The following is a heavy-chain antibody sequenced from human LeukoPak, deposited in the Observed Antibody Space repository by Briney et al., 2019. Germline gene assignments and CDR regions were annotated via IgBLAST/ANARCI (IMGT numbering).Heavy chain of an antibody. CDR1: GLTVSSNY. V-gene: IGHV3-53*01. CDR2: IYSGGNT. Sequence: GGSLRLSCAASGLTVSSNYMSWVRQPPGKGLEWVSVIYSGGNTFYADSVKGRFTISRDNSKNTLYLQMNSLRAEDTAVYYCAREMIQLPGYFDYWGQGTLVTVSS. D-gene: IGHD5-18*01. J-gene: IGHJ4*02. CDR3: AREMIQLPGYFDY.